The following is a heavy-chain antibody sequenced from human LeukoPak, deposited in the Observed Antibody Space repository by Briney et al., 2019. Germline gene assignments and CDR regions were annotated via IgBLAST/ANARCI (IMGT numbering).Heavy chain of an antibody. CDR2: IKSKTDGGTT. Sequence: GGSLRLSCAASGFTFSNAWMSWVRQAPGKGLEWVGRIKSKTDGGTTDYAAPVKGRFTISRDDSKNTLYLQMNSLRAEDTAVYYCAKGQSSSWYYYYYMDVWGKGTTVTVSS. CDR1: GFTFSNAW. V-gene: IGHV3-15*01. CDR3: AKGQSSSWYYYYYMDV. J-gene: IGHJ6*03. D-gene: IGHD6-13*01.